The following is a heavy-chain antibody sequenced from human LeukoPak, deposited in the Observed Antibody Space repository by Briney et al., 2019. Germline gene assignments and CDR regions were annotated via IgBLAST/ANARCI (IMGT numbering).Heavy chain of an antibody. J-gene: IGHJ6*03. Sequence: PGGSLRLSCAASGFTFSNAWMSWVRQAPGKGLEWVGRIKSKTDGGTTDYAAPVKGRFTISRDDSKNTLYLQMNSLKTEDTAVYYCARDPDYDFWSGFRIQVSMDVWGKGTTVTVSS. CDR3: ARDPDYDFWSGFRIQVSMDV. D-gene: IGHD3-3*01. V-gene: IGHV3-15*01. CDR2: IKSKTDGGTT. CDR1: GFTFSNAW.